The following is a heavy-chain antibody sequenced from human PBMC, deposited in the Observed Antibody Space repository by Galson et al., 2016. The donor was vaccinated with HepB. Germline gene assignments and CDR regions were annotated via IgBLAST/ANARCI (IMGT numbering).Heavy chain of an antibody. CDR1: GFTFSRYS. CDR2: ISSSGSDI. Sequence: SLRLSCAVSGFTFSRYSMNWVRQAPGKGLEWVSSISSSGSDIYYADPVKGRFTISRDNAKNSLYLQMNSLRAEDTAVYYCALTDVFDIWGQGTMVTVSS. V-gene: IGHV3-21*06. J-gene: IGHJ3*02. CDR3: ALTDVFDI.